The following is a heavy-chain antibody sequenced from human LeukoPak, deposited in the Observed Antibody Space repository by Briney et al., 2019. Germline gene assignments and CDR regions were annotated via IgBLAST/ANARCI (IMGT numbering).Heavy chain of an antibody. CDR2: INGGGVNT. D-gene: IGHD4-11*01. CDR1: GFTLSSYA. Sequence: GGSLRLSCAASGFTLSSYAMSWVRQAPGKGLEWVSTINGGGVNTHYADSVGGRFTISRDNSKNTLFLQMNSLRDEDTAVYYCAKDLYSNYGPADYWGQGNLVTVSS. CDR3: AKDLYSNYGPADY. J-gene: IGHJ4*02. V-gene: IGHV3-23*01.